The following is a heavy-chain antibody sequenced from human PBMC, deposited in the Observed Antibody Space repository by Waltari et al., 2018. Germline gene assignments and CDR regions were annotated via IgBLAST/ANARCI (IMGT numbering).Heavy chain of an antibody. CDR2: INHSGST. CDR3: AKNKKRGYSSSGFDY. Sequence: QVQLQQWGAGLLKPSETLSLTCAVYGGSFSGYYWSWIRQPPGKGLEWIGEINHSGSTNYNPSLKSRVTISVDTSKNQFSLKLSSVTAADTALYYCAKNKKRGYSSSGFDYWGQGTLVTVSS. V-gene: IGHV4-34*01. J-gene: IGHJ4*02. D-gene: IGHD5-18*01. CDR1: GGSFSGYY.